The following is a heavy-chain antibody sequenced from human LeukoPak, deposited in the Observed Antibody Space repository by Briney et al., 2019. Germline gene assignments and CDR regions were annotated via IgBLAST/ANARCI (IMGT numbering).Heavy chain of an antibody. CDR3: AGTFMITFGGVIGSNWFDP. CDR1: GGSFSGYY. V-gene: IGHV4-34*01. Sequence: PSETLSLTCAAYGGSFSGYYWSWIRQPPGKGLEWIGEINHSGSTNYNPSLKSRVTISVDTSKNQFSLKLSSVTAADTAVYYCAGTFMITFGGVIGSNWFDPWGQGTLVTVSS. D-gene: IGHD3-16*02. CDR2: INHSGST. J-gene: IGHJ5*02.